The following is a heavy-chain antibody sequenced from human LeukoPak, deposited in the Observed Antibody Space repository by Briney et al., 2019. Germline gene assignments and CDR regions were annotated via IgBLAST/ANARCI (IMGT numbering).Heavy chain of an antibody. CDR3: AMGDGYNYGY. Sequence: SETLSLTCAVSGGSFTNYYWGWIRQPPGKGLEWIGYIYYSGSTNYNPSLKSRVTISVDTSKNQFSLKLSSVTAADTAVYYCAMGDGYNYGYWGQGTLVTVSS. J-gene: IGHJ4*02. CDR2: IYYSGST. V-gene: IGHV4-59*01. CDR1: GGSFTNYY. D-gene: IGHD5-12*01.